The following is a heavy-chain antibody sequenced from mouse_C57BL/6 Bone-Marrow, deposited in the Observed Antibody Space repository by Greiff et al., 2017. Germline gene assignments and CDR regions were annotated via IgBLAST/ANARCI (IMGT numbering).Heavy chain of an antibody. J-gene: IGHJ1*03. CDR2: IDPSDSYT. Sequence: VQLQQPGAELVKPGASVKLSCKASGYTFTSFWMQWVKQRPGQGLEWIGEIDPSDSYTNYNQTFKGKATLTVDTSSSTAYMQLSSLTSEDSAVYYCATFYDYWYFDVWGTGTTVTVSS. V-gene: IGHV1-50*01. CDR1: GYTFTSFW. CDR3: ATFYDYWYFDV. D-gene: IGHD2-3*01.